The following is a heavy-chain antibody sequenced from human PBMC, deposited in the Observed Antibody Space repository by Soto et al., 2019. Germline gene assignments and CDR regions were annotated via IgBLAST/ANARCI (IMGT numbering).Heavy chain of an antibody. D-gene: IGHD5-18*01. CDR2: INPNSGGT. V-gene: IGHV1-2*02. CDR1: GYTFTGSY. J-gene: IGHJ4*02. CDR3: ARDLSLRIGYTDY. Sequence: ASVKVSCKASGYTFTGSYMHWVRQAPGQGLECLGWINPNSGGTNSAPNFQGRVTMSWDTSISTAYMELSRLRSDDTAVYYCARDLSLRIGYTDYWGQGPLLTVSS.